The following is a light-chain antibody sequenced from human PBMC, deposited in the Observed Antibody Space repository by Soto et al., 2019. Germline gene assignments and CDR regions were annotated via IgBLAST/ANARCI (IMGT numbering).Light chain of an antibody. CDR2: DSS. J-gene: IGKJ4*01. V-gene: IGKV4-1*01. CDR3: QQYLAAPLT. Sequence: DIVMTQSPDSLAVSLGERATINCKPSQSIFSSAGNRYYLAWFQQKRGQPPKLLIFDSSTRESGVPDRFSGSGSGTDFTLTIGTLEAEDVADYYCQQYLAAPLTFRGGTKVQI. CDR1: QSIFSSAGNRYY.